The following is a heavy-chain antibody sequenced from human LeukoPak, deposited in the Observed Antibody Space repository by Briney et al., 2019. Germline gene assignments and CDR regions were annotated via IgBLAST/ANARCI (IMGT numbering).Heavy chain of an antibody. Sequence: ASVKVSCKASGYTFTSYDINWVRQATGQGLEWMGWMNPNSGNTGYAQKFQGRVTMTRNTSISTAYMELSSLRSEDTAVYYCATLNYDFWSGYSKNWFDPWGQGTLVTVSS. CDR1: GYTFTSYD. CDR3: ATLNYDFWSGYSKNWFDP. CDR2: MNPNSGNT. J-gene: IGHJ5*02. V-gene: IGHV1-8*01. D-gene: IGHD3-3*01.